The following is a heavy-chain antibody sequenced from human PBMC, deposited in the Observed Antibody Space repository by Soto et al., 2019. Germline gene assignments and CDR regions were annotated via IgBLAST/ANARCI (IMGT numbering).Heavy chain of an antibody. CDR3: ARGLTWFGELLYPRAWFDP. J-gene: IGHJ5*02. CDR1: GRSFIGYY. CDR2: INHSGST. D-gene: IGHD3-10*01. V-gene: IGHV4-34*01. Sequence: SETLSLTFAVYGRSFIGYYGSWIRPPPGKGLEWIGEINHSGSTNYNPSLKSRVTISVDTSKNQFSLRLSSATAADTAVYYCARGLTWFGELLYPRAWFDPWGQGTLVTVSS.